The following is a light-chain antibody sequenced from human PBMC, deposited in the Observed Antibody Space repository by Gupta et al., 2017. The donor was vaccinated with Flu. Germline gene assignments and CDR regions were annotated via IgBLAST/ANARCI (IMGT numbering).Light chain of an antibody. CDR3: QQYSGSSPWT. Sequence: KATRSCRGGHSVGSSYLAWYQQKPGRAPTGLIYGASSRGTGSPEECSGSGAATAFIPTTSSLEAEDFVVYYCQQYSGSSPWTFGQGTKVEIK. V-gene: IGKV3-20*01. J-gene: IGKJ1*01. CDR1: HSVGSSY. CDR2: GAS.